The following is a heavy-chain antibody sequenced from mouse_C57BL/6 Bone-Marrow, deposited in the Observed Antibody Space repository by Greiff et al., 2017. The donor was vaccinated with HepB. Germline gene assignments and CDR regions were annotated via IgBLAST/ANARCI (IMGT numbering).Heavy chain of an antibody. V-gene: IGHV1-82*01. CDR2: IYPGDGDT. D-gene: IGHD1-1*01. CDR1: GYAFSSSW. Sequence: QVQLKQSGPELVKPGASVKIPCKASGYAFSSSWMNWVKQRPGKGLEWIGRIYPGDGDTNYNGKFKGKATLTADKSSSTAYMQLSSLTSEDSAVYFCARSGPYYYGSSVWGTGTTVTVSS. CDR3: ARSGPYYYGSSV. J-gene: IGHJ1*03.